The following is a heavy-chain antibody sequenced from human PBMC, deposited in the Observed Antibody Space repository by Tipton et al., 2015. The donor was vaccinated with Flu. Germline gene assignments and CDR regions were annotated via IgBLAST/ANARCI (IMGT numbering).Heavy chain of an antibody. D-gene: IGHD6-13*01. J-gene: IGHJ4*02. CDR2: IKQDGSQK. V-gene: IGHV3-7*03. CDR1: GFTFSNYW. Sequence: SLRLSCAASGFTFSNYWMHWVRQTPGEGLEWVANIKQDGSQKSYVDSVKGRFTISRDNAKNSVYLQMDTLRAEDTAVYYCARAIAAVDSYWGQGTLVTVSS. CDR3: ARAIAAVDSY.